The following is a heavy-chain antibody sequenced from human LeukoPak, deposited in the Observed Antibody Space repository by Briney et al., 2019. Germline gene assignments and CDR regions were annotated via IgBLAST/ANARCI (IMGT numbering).Heavy chain of an antibody. J-gene: IGHJ4*02. V-gene: IGHV4-59*01. CDR2: IYYSGST. CDR3: ARGRDGYNNFDY. CDR1: GGSISSYY. Sequence: PSETLSLTCTVSGGSISSYYWSWIRQPPGKGLEWIGYIYYSGSTNYNPSLKSRVTISVDTSKNQFSLKLSSVTAADTAVYYCARGRDGYNNFDYSGQGTLVTVSS. D-gene: IGHD5-24*01.